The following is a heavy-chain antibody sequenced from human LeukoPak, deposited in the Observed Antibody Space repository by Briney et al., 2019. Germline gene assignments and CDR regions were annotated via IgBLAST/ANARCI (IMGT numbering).Heavy chain of an antibody. Sequence: GGSLRLSCAASGFTFNNYFMHWVRQAPGKGLVWVSRITSDGSGTNYADSVKGRFTISRDNAKNTLYLQMNSLRVEDAAVYYCVNLGYCSTSSCQPWGQGTLVTVSS. CDR1: GFTFNNYF. V-gene: IGHV3-74*01. CDR2: ITSDGSGT. J-gene: IGHJ4*02. CDR3: VNLGYCSTSSCQP. D-gene: IGHD2-2*01.